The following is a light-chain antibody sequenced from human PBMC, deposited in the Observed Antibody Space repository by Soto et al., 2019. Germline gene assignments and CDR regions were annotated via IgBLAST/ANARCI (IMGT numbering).Light chain of an antibody. J-gene: IGKJ1*01. CDR2: GTS. Sequence: EIVLTQSPDTLSLSPGERATLSCRASQSVSSSYLAWYQQKPGQAPRPLIYGTSSRATGIPDRFSGSGSGTDFTLTISRVEPEDFAVYYCQQYGISPRTFGQGTKVEIK. V-gene: IGKV3-20*01. CDR1: QSVSSSY. CDR3: QQYGISPRT.